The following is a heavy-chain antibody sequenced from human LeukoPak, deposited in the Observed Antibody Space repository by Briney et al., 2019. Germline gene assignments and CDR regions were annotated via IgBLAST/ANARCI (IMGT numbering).Heavy chain of an antibody. D-gene: IGHD6-19*01. J-gene: IGHJ5*02. CDR2: ISSSSSYI. CDR1: GFTFSSYS. CDR3: ARDGASSGATWLDP. Sequence: PGGSLRLSCAASGFTFSSYSMNWVRQAPGKGLEWVSSISSSSSYIYYADSVKGRFTISRDNAKNSLYLQMNSLRAEDTAVYYCARDGASSGATWLDPWGQGTLVTVSS. V-gene: IGHV3-21*01.